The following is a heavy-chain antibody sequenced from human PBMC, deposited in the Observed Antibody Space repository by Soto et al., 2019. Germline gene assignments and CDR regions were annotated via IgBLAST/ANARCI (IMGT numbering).Heavy chain of an antibody. CDR3: ARRERAAGTDWWFDP. J-gene: IGHJ5*02. V-gene: IGHV4-39*01. D-gene: IGHD6-13*01. CDR1: GGSISSSSFH. Sequence: PSETLSLTCTVSGGSISSSSFHWGWIRQPPGKGMEWIGSIYYSGSTYYSQSLKSRDNISVDTSKNQFSLKLSSVTAADTAVYYCARRERAAGTDWWFDPWGQGTLVTVSS. CDR2: IYYSGST.